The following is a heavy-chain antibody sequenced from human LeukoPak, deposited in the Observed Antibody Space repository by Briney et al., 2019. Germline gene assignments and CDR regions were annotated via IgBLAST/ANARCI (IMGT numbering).Heavy chain of an antibody. CDR3: ARHPPTDSSGYNGWFDP. D-gene: IGHD3-22*01. Sequence: SETLSLTCAVSGYSISSGYYWGWIRQPPGKGLEWIGSIYHSGSTHYNPSLKSRVTISVDTSKNQFSLKLSSVTAADTAVYYCARHPPTDSSGYNGWFDPWGQGTLVTVSS. J-gene: IGHJ5*02. CDR1: GYSISSGYY. CDR2: IYHSGST. V-gene: IGHV4-38-2*01.